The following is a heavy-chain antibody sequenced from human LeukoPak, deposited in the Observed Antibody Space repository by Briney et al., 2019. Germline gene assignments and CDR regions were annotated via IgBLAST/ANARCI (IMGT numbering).Heavy chain of an antibody. V-gene: IGHV1-69*04. CDR3: AREDIVATIPYDY. D-gene: IGHD5-12*01. Sequence: SVKVSCKASGGTFSSYAISWVRQAPGQGLEWMGRIIPILGIANYAQKFQGRVTITADKSTSTAYMELSSLRSEDTAVYYCAREDIVATIPYDYWGQGTLVTVSS. CDR2: IIPILGIA. J-gene: IGHJ4*02. CDR1: GGTFSSYA.